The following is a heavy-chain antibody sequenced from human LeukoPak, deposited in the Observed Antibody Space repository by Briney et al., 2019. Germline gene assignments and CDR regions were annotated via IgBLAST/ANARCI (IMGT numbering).Heavy chain of an antibody. D-gene: IGHD1-26*01. CDR3: AKGGAGGNYFDY. Sequence: GGSLRLSCAASGFTFDDYAMHWVRQAPGKDLEWVSGIGWNSGSIGYADSVKGRFTISRDNAKNSLYLQMNSLRAEDTALYYCAKGGAGGNYFDYWGQGTLVTVSS. CDR1: GFTFDDYA. V-gene: IGHV3-9*01. CDR2: IGWNSGSI. J-gene: IGHJ4*02.